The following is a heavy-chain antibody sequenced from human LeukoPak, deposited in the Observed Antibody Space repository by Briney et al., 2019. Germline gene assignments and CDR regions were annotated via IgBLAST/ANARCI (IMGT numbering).Heavy chain of an antibody. Sequence: GGSLRLSCAASGFTFSSYWMHWVRQAPGKGLVWVSRINSDGSSTSYADSVKGRFTISRDNAKDTLYLQMNSLRAEDTAVYYCARAVVVPAASPTDYYYYGTDVRGQGTTVTVSS. J-gene: IGHJ6*02. CDR1: GFTFSSYW. V-gene: IGHV3-74*01. D-gene: IGHD2-2*01. CDR2: INSDGSST. CDR3: ARAVVVPAASPTDYYYYGTDV.